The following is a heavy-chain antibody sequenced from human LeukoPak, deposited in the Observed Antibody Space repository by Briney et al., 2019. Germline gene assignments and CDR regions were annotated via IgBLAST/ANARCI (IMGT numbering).Heavy chain of an antibody. J-gene: IGHJ6*03. CDR3: ARELLDFWSGYYYYMDV. V-gene: IGHV3-53*01. Sequence: GGSLRLSCAASGFTVSSNYMGWVRQAPGKGLEWVSVIYSGGSTYYADSVKGRFTISRDNSKNTLYLQMNSLRAEDTAVYYCARELLDFWSGYYYYMDVWGKGTTVTVSS. D-gene: IGHD3-3*01. CDR1: GFTVSSNY. CDR2: IYSGGST.